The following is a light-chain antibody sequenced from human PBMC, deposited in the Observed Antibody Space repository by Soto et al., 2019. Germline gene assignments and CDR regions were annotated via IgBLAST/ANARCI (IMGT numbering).Light chain of an antibody. Sequence: DLQMTQSPSSLSASVGDRITITCRASPTISTYLNWYQQKPGKAPKLLISAASRLQSGVPSRFTGSGSGTEVTRTISSLQPEDFATYYYQQSHGIPYIFGQGTKVEI. J-gene: IGKJ2*01. CDR3: QQSHGIPYI. CDR1: PTISTY. CDR2: AAS. V-gene: IGKV1-39*01.